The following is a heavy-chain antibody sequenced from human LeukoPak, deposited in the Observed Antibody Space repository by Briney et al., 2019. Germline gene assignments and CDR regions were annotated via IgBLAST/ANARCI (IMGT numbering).Heavy chain of an antibody. V-gene: IGHV3-20*04. CDR3: ARAPITSPFYFDY. Sequence: PGGSLRLSCSASGFDFDAHGMSRVRQVPGKGLEWVSGINWSGGSTAYADPMRGRITISRDNAKNSLYLQMDSLRAEDTALYYCARAPITSPFYFDYWGQGTLVTVSS. CDR2: INWSGGST. J-gene: IGHJ4*02. CDR1: GFDFDAHG. D-gene: IGHD2-2*01.